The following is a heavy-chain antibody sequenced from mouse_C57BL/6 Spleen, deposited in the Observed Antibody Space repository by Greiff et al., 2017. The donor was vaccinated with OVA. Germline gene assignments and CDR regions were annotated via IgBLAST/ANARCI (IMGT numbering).Heavy chain of an antibody. V-gene: IGHV1-59*01. CDR2: IDPSDSYT. CDR1: GYTFTSYW. D-gene: IGHD2-5*01. CDR3: ARYAGYSNGAWFAY. Sequence: QVQLQQPGAELVRPGTSVKLSCKASGYTFTSYWMHWVKQRPGQGLEWIGVIDPSDSYTNYNQKFKGKATLTVDTSSSTAHMQLSSLTSEGSAVYYCARYAGYSNGAWFAYWGQGTLVTVSA. J-gene: IGHJ3*01.